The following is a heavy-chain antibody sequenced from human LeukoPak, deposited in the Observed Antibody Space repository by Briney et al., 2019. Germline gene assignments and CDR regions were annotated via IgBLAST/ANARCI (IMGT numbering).Heavy chain of an antibody. Sequence: ASVKVSCKASGYTFTSYGISWVRQAPGQGLEWIGWISAYNGNTNYAQKLQGRVTMTTDTSTSTAYMELRSLRSDDTAVYYCARDRIAAANDAFDIWGQGTMVTVSS. CDR3: ARDRIAAANDAFDI. CDR1: GYTFTSYG. CDR2: ISAYNGNT. V-gene: IGHV1-18*01. D-gene: IGHD6-13*01. J-gene: IGHJ3*02.